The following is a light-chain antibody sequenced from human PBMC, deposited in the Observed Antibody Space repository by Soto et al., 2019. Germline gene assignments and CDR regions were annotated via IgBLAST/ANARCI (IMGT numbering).Light chain of an antibody. J-gene: IGKJ3*01. CDR3: QQYYSAQIT. CDR1: QSVSDSSNNEKY. CDR2: WAS. V-gene: IGKV4-1*01. Sequence: IVMTQSPESLAVSLGERATITCKSSQSVSDSSNNEKYVAWYQQRPRQSPKLLIYWASTRESGVPDRFSGSGSGTEFTLTISRLQAEDVAVYYCQQYYSAQITFGPGAKVGIK.